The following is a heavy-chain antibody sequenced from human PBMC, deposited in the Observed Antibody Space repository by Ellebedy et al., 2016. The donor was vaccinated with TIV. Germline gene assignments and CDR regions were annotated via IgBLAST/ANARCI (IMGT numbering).Heavy chain of an antibody. D-gene: IGHD5-12*01. CDR1: GGSINTYY. Sequence: SETLSLTXTVSGGSINTYYWTWIRQPPGKGLEWFGYSLDTGSTNYNPSLKSRVTISVDTSKNQVSLNLKSATAADTAVYYCARERYSGYEGWLDPWGQGTLVTVSS. J-gene: IGHJ5*02. CDR2: SLDTGST. CDR3: ARERYSGYEGWLDP. V-gene: IGHV4-59*01.